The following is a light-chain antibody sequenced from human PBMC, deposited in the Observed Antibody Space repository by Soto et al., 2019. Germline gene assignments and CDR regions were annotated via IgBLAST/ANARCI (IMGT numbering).Light chain of an antibody. CDR3: QQYNIRVT. CDR1: QSVSSN. Sequence: EIVMTQSPATLSVSPGERATLSCRASQSVSSNLAWYQQKPGQAPRLLIYGASTRATGIPARFSGSGSGTEFTLTISSLQSEDFAVHYCQQYNIRVTFGQGTKVEIK. CDR2: GAS. V-gene: IGKV3-15*01. J-gene: IGKJ1*01.